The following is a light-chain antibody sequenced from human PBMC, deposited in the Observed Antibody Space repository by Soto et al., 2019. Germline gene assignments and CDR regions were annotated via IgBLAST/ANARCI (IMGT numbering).Light chain of an antibody. V-gene: IGKV1D-8*01. CDR3: HQINSSPFP. CDR1: QGISSY. J-gene: IGKJ2*01. CDR2: AAS. Sequence: VIWMTQSPTLLSASTGDRVTISCRMSQGISSYLAWYQQKPGKAPELLIYAASTLQSGVPSRFSGSGSGTDFLPPTVARRFENLEPNTVHQINSSPFPFGPGTKLEIK.